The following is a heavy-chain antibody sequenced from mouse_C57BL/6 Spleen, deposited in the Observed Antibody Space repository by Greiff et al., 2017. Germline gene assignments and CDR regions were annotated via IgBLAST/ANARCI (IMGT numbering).Heavy chain of an antibody. Sequence: ESGPGILQPSQTLSLTCSFSGFSLSTSGMGVSWIRQPSGKCLEWLAHIYWDDDKRYNPFLKSRLTISKDTSRNQVFLKITSVDTADTATYYCARGTVVRMDYWGQGTSVTVSS. CDR1: GFSLSTSGMG. CDR2: IYWDDDK. CDR3: ARGTVVRMDY. D-gene: IGHD2-5*01. V-gene: IGHV8-12*01. J-gene: IGHJ4*01.